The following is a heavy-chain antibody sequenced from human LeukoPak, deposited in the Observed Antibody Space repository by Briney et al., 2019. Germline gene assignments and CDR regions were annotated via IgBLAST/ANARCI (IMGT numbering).Heavy chain of an antibody. D-gene: IGHD2-2*01. CDR3: ARGGVVEPAAMNPWFDP. CDR1: GGSISSYY. Sequence: SETLSVTCTVSGGSISSYYWSWIRQPAGKGLEWIGRIYTSGSTNYNPSLKSRVTMSVDTSKNQFSLKLSSVTAADTAVYYCARGGVVEPAAMNPWFDPWGQGTLVTVSS. V-gene: IGHV4-4*07. J-gene: IGHJ5*02. CDR2: IYTSGST.